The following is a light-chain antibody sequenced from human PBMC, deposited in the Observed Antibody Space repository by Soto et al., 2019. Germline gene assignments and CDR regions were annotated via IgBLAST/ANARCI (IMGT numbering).Light chain of an antibody. CDR3: QQYGSSRWT. CDR2: GAS. V-gene: IGKV3-20*01. Sequence: ENVLTQSPGTLSLSPGERATLSCRASQSVSSNYLAWYQQKPGQAPRLLIYGASSGVTGIPDRFSGSGSGTGFTLTISRLEPEDFAVYYCQQYGSSRWTFGQGTKVEIK. J-gene: IGKJ1*01. CDR1: QSVSSNY.